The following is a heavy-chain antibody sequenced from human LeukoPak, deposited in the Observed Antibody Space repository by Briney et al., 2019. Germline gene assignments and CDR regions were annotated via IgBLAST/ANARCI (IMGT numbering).Heavy chain of an antibody. CDR1: GFTFSDYY. CDR2: TSGSGGST. V-gene: IGHV3-23*01. J-gene: IGHJ4*02. Sequence: GGSLRLFCAASGFTFSDYYMSWVRQAPGKGLEWVSATSGSGGSTYYADSVKGRFTISRDNSKNTLYLQMNSLRAEDTAVYYCAKDRTWNYAPVYFDYWGQGTLVTVSS. CDR3: AKDRTWNYAPVYFDY. D-gene: IGHD1-7*01.